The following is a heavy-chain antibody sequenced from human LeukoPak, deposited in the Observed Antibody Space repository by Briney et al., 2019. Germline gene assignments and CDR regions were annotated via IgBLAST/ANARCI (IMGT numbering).Heavy chain of an antibody. CDR1: GFTFSSYS. Sequence: GGSLRLSCAASGFTFSSYSMNWVRQAPGKGLEWVSYISSSSSTIYYADSVKGRFTISRDNAKNSLYLQMNSLRAEDTAVYYCARDGRWTPTGTTVTTFYYYYYMDVWGKGTTVTVSS. D-gene: IGHD4-11*01. CDR2: ISSSSSTI. V-gene: IGHV3-48*01. J-gene: IGHJ6*03. CDR3: ARDGRWTPTGTTVTTFYYYYYMDV.